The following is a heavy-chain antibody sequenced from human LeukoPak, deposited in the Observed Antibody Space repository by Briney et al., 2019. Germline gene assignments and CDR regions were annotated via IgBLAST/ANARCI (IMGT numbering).Heavy chain of an antibody. CDR1: GYTFTSYD. CDR3: ARGVHVTTFYYSYMDV. CDR2: MNPNSGNT. J-gene: IGHJ6*03. D-gene: IGHD4-11*01. Sequence: ASVKVSCKASGYTFTSYDINWVRQATGQGLEWMGWMNPNSGNTGYAQKFQGRVTMTRNTSISTAYMELSSLRSEDTAVYYCARGVHVTTFYYSYMDVWGKGTTVTVSS. V-gene: IGHV1-8*01.